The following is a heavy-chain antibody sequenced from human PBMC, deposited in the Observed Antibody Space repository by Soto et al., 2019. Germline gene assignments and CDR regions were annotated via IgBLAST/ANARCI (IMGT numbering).Heavy chain of an antibody. D-gene: IGHD5-12*01. CDR1: GFTFSSYA. Sequence: GGSLRLSCTASGFTFSSYAMSWVRQAPGKGLEWVSGISGSGGSTHYADSVKGRLTISRDNSKNTLYLQVNSLRAEDTAVYYYAKGGYSGYSSNYYYYMDVWGKGTTVTVSS. CDR2: ISGSGGST. CDR3: AKGGYSGYSSNYYYYMDV. V-gene: IGHV3-23*01. J-gene: IGHJ6*03.